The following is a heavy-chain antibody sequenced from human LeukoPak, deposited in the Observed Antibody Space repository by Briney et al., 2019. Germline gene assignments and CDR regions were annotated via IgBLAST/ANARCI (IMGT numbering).Heavy chain of an antibody. J-gene: IGHJ4*02. CDR2: IKQDGSEK. Sequence: GTLRLSCAVSGFTFSSFGISWVRLAPGKGQEWVADIKQDGSEKYYVDSVNGRFTISRDNAKNSLYLQMNSLRAEDTAVYYCARGKGVDYWGQGTLVTVSS. D-gene: IGHD3-16*01. CDR3: ARGKGVDY. V-gene: IGHV3-7*01. CDR1: GFTFSSFG.